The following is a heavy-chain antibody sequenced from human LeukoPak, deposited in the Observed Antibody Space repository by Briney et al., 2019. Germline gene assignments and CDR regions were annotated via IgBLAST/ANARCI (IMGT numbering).Heavy chain of an antibody. CDR2: INPNSGGT. V-gene: IGHV1-2*02. Sequence: ASVKASCKASGYTFTGYYMHWVRQAPGQGLEWMGWINPNSGGTNYAQKFQGRVTMTRDTSISTAYMELSRLRSDDTAVYYCAIHVYMATITPHDAFDIWGQGTMVTVSS. J-gene: IGHJ3*02. D-gene: IGHD5-12*01. CDR3: AIHVYMATITPHDAFDI. CDR1: GYTFTGYY.